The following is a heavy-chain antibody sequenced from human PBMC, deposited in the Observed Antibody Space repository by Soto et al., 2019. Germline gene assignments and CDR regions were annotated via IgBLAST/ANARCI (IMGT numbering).Heavy chain of an antibody. D-gene: IGHD3-22*01. J-gene: IGHJ4*02. CDR3: ATVVYYDSSGELDY. V-gene: IGHV1-24*01. CDR2: IEPEDGET. CDR1: GYTFTRLA. Sequence: ASVKVSCKVSGYTFTRLAISWVRQAPGQGLEWMGGIEPEDGETNYAQKLQGRVTMTEDTTTDTAYMELSSLRSEDTAVYYCATVVYYDSSGELDYWGQGTLVTVSS.